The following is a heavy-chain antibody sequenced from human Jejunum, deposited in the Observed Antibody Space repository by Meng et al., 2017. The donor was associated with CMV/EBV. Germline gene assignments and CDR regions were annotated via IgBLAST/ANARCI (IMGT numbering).Heavy chain of an antibody. Sequence: FSTYWIGWVRPMPGKDLESMGIIYPDDSDTRCSPSFQGQITISADKSISTAYLQWTSLKASDTAMYYCVRLSGEGYSLDNYGMDVWGQGTTVTVSS. J-gene: IGHJ6*02. V-gene: IGHV5-51*01. D-gene: IGHD1-1*01. CDR1: FSTYW. CDR3: VRLSGEGYSLDNYGMDV. CDR2: IYPDDSDT.